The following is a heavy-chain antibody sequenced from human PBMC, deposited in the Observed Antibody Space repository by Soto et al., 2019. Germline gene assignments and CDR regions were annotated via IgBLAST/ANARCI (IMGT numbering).Heavy chain of an antibody. CDR2: ISGSGGTT. D-gene: IGHD6-19*01. Sequence: EVQLLESGGGLVQPGGSLRLSCAASGFTFSSYAMSWVRQAPGKGLEWVSAISGSGGTTYYGDSVKGRFTFSRDNSKKTLYLQTNSLRAEDTAVYYCAKTANGWFSAFDIWGQGTMVTVSS. V-gene: IGHV3-23*01. CDR3: AKTANGWFSAFDI. CDR1: GFTFSSYA. J-gene: IGHJ3*02.